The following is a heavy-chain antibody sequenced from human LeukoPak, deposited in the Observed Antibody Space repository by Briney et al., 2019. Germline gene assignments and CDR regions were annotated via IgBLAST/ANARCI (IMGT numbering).Heavy chain of an antibody. D-gene: IGHD2-2*02. V-gene: IGHV3-23*01. CDR1: GFTFSSYG. CDR3: ARGGMRGKISYTYYYMDV. CDR2: FSGSTGST. J-gene: IGHJ6*03. Sequence: GGSLRLSCAASGFTFSSYGMNWVRQAPGKGLEGVSGFSGSTGSTHYADSVKGRFTISRDNSRDTLSLQMNSLRGEDTAVYYCARGGMRGKISYTYYYMDVWGKGTTVTVSS.